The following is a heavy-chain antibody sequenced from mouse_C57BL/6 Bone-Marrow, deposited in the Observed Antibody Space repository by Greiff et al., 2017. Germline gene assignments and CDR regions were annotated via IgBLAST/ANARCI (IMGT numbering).Heavy chain of an antibody. CDR2: ISNGGGST. Sequence: DVHLVESGGGLVQPGGSLKLSCAASGFTFSDYYMYWVRQTPEKRLEWVAYISNGGGSTYYPDTVKGRVTISRDNAKNTLYLQMRRLKSEDTAMYYCARRALDSSGYPYYAMDYWGQGTSVTVSS. CDR3: ARRALDSSGYPYYAMDY. J-gene: IGHJ4*01. CDR1: GFTFSDYY. D-gene: IGHD3-2*02. V-gene: IGHV5-12*01.